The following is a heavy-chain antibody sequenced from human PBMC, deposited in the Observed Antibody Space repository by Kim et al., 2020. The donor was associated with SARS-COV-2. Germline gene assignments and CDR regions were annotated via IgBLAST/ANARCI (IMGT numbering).Heavy chain of an antibody. CDR1: GFTFGGYA. CDR3: AKSPVAVAVYFFIDV. Sequence: GGSLRLSCAASGFTFGGYAIHWVRQAPGKALEWVSTIDWRSNYIAYADSVKGRFTISRDNAKNTVDLHINSIRSEDTAFYYCAKSPVAVAVYFFIDVWG. D-gene: IGHD6-19*01. CDR2: IDWRSNYI. J-gene: IGHJ6*03. V-gene: IGHV3-9*01.